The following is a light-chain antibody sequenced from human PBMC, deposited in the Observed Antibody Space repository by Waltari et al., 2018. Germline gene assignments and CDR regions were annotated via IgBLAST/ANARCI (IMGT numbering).Light chain of an antibody. CDR2: EVT. CDR3: SSYGSINTWL. CDR1: SSEVGCYNI. J-gene: IGLJ3*02. V-gene: IGLV2-23*02. Sequence: QSPLTQAASVSGSPGQSITISCTGTSSEVGCYNIVSWYQQHPGKAPKLIISEVTKRPSGVSNRFSGSKSGNTASLTISGLQAEDEADYFCSSYGSINTWLFGGGTKLTVL.